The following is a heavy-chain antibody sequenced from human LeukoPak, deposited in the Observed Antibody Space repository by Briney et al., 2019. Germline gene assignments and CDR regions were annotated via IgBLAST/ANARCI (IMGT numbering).Heavy chain of an antibody. CDR2: INPNSGGT. V-gene: IGHV1-2*02. Sequence: GASVKVSCKASGYTFTGYYMHWVRQAPGRGLEWMGWINPNSGGTNYAQKFQGRVTMTRDTSISTAYMELSRLRSDDTAVYYCAREVWYDSSGGNWFDPWGQGTLVTVSS. CDR3: AREVWYDSSGGNWFDP. J-gene: IGHJ5*02. D-gene: IGHD3-22*01. CDR1: GYTFTGYY.